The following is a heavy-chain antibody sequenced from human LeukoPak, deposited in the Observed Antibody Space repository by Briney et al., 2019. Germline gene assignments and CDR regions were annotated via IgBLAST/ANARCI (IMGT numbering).Heavy chain of an antibody. V-gene: IGHV3-33*01. CDR2: IWYDGSNK. CDR3: ARDRRGGHISYYYYGMDV. Sequence: PGGSLRLSCAASGFTFSSYGMDWVRQAPGKGLEWVAVIWYDGSNKYYADSVKGRFTISRDNSKNTLYLQMNSLRAEDTAVYYCARDRRGGHISYYYYGMDVWGQGTTVTVSS. J-gene: IGHJ6*02. CDR1: GFTFSSYG. D-gene: IGHD4-23*01.